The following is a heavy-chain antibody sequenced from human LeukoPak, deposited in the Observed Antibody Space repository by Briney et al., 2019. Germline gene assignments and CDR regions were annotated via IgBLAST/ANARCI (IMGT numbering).Heavy chain of an antibody. D-gene: IGHD6-19*01. CDR3: ARVAYSSGWYEDWFDP. Sequence: SETLSLTCTVSGGSISSYYWRWIRQPAGKGLEWIGRIYTSGSTNYNPSLKSRVTMSVDTSKNQFSLKLSSVTAADTAVHYCARVAYSSGWYEDWFDPWGQGTLVTVSS. V-gene: IGHV4-4*07. J-gene: IGHJ5*02. CDR2: IYTSGST. CDR1: GGSISSYY.